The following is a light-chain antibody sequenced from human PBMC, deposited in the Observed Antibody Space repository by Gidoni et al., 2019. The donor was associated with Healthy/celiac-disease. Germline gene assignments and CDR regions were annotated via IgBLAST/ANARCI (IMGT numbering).Light chain of an antibody. CDR2: AVS. CDR3: SSYTSSSTLYV. V-gene: IGLV2-14*03. J-gene: IGLJ1*01. CDR1: SSDVGGYNY. Sequence: QSALTQPASVSGAHGQSITISCTGTSSDVGGYNYVSWYQQHPGKAPKLMIYAVSNRPSVVSNRFSGSKSGNTASLTISGLQAEDEADYYCSSYTSSSTLYVFGTGTKVTVL.